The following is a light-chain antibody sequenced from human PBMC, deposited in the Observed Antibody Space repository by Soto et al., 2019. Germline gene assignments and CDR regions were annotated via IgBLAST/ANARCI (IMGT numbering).Light chain of an antibody. Sequence: DIQLTQFPSFLSASVGDRVTITCRASQGISSYLAWYQQKPGKAPKVLIYGASTLQSGVPSRFSGSASETEFTLTISSLQPEDSATYYCQQLSDYPLTFGGGTKVEI. CDR1: QGISSY. CDR3: QQLSDYPLT. CDR2: GAS. V-gene: IGKV1-9*01. J-gene: IGKJ4*01.